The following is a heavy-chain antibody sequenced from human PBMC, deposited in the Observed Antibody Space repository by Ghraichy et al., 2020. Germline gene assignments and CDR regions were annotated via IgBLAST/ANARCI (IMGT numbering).Heavy chain of an antibody. V-gene: IGHV4-34*01. Sequence: SETLSLTCAVYGGSFSGYYWSWIRQPPGKGLEWIGSIYYSGSTYYNPSLKSRVTISVDTSKNQFSLKLSSVTAADTAVYYCARQGASIAAAPDFDYWGQGTLVTVSS. CDR2: IYYSGST. J-gene: IGHJ4*02. CDR1: GGSFSGYY. D-gene: IGHD6-13*01. CDR3: ARQGASIAAAPDFDY.